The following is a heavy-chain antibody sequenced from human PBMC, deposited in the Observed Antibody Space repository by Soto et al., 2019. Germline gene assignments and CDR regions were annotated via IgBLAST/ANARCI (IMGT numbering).Heavy chain of an antibody. CDR3: ARVDPIAAAGTLPYYYGMDV. D-gene: IGHD6-13*01. Sequence: GGSLRLSCAASGFTFSSYSMNWVRQAPGKGLEWVSSISSSSSYIYYADSVKGRFTISRDNAKNSLYLQMNSLRDEDTAVYYCARVDPIAAAGTLPYYYGMDVWGQGTTVTVSS. CDR2: ISSSSSYI. J-gene: IGHJ6*02. V-gene: IGHV3-21*01. CDR1: GFTFSSYS.